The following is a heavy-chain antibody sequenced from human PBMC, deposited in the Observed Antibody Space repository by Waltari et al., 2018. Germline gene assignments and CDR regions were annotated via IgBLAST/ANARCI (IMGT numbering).Heavy chain of an antibody. CDR1: GYTCRNPG. D-gene: IGHD3-22*01. V-gene: IGHV3-30*02. CDR3: AKGPDSSGYYSNWFDP. CDR2: IWSDETNK. J-gene: IGHJ5*02. Sequence: QVQLVESGGGVVQPGGSLRLSCAASGYTCRNPGLHWVRQAPGKGLEWVAFIWSDETNKHYADSVQGRFTISRDNSKNTVFLQMNSLRTEDTAVYYCAKGPDSSGYYSNWFDPWGQGILVTVSS.